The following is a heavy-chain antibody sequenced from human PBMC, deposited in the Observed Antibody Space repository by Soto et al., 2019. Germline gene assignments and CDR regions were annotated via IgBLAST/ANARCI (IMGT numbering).Heavy chain of an antibody. Sequence: EVQLLDSGGDLVLPGRSLRLSCVASRFTFGSYAMNWARQAPGMGLEWVSGISTSGGSTHYADSVKGRFIISSDNSKNTLYLQMNSLRAEETATYYCARSPDFFYYYMDVWGKGTTVTVSS. V-gene: IGHV3-23*01. CDR2: ISTSGGST. CDR1: RFTFGSYA. J-gene: IGHJ6*03. CDR3: ARSPDFFYYYMDV.